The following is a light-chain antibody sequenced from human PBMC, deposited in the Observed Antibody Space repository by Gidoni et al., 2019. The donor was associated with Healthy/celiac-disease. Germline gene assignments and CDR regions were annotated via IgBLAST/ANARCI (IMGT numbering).Light chain of an antibody. CDR2: DAP. CDR1: QSVSSY. Sequence: ELVLTQSPATLCLSPGERATLSCRASQSVSSYLAWYQQKPGQAPRLLIYDAPNRATGIPARFSGSGSGTDFTLTISSLEPEDFAVYYCQQRSNWPLITFGQGTRLEIK. V-gene: IGKV3-11*01. J-gene: IGKJ5*01. CDR3: QQRSNWPLIT.